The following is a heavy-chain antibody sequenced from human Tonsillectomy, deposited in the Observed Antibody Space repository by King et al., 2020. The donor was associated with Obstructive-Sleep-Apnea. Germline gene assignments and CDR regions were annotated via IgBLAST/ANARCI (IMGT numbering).Heavy chain of an antibody. D-gene: IGHD2-2*01. V-gene: IGHV3-21*01. Sequence: VQLVESGGGLVEPGGSLRLSCAASGFTFSSYSMNWVRQAPGKGLEWVSSISSSSSYIYYADSVKGRFTISRDNAKNSLYLQMNSLRAEDTAVYYCAREPQGGYCSSTSCYGDGYFDYWGQGTLVTVSS. CDR2: ISSSSSYI. CDR3: AREPQGGYCSSTSCYGDGYFDY. J-gene: IGHJ4*02. CDR1: GFTFSSYS.